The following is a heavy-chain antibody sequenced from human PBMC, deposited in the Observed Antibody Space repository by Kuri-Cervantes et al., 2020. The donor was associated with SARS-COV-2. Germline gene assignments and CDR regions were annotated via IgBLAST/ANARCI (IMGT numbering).Heavy chain of an antibody. V-gene: IGHV4-34*01. CDR2: ITDGGSS. Sequence: AETLSLTCSVYDGSFGRFYWGWIRQPPGKPLEWIGEITDGGSSDYNPSLKSRVTISVDTSKNQFSLKLSSVTAADTAVHYCARDKHSSSSNAFDIWGQGTMVTVSS. CDR1: DGSFGRFY. J-gene: IGHJ3*02. CDR3: ARDKHSSSSNAFDI. D-gene: IGHD6-6*01.